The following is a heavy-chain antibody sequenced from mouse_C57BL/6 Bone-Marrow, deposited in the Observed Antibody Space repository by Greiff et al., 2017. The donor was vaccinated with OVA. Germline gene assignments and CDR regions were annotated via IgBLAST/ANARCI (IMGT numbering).Heavy chain of an antibody. D-gene: IGHD2-3*01. CDR3: ARDDGYPTWFAY. Sequence: VQLQQPGAELVKPGASVKLSCKASGYTFTSYWMHWVKQRPGQGLEWIGMIHPNSGSTNYNEKFKSKATLTVDKSSSTAYMQLSSLTSEDSAVYYCARDDGYPTWFAYGGQGTLVTVSA. J-gene: IGHJ3*01. CDR2: IHPNSGST. CDR1: GYTFTSYW. V-gene: IGHV1-64*01.